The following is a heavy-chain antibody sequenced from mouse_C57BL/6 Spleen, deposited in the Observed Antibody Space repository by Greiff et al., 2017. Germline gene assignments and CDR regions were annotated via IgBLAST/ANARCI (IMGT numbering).Heavy chain of an antibody. Sequence: EVQLVESGGGLVQPGGSLSLSCAASGFTFTDYYMSWVRQPPGKALEWLGFIRNKANGYTTESSASVKGRFTISRDNSQSILYLQMNALRAEDSATYYCARWGDYYGSTDWYFDVWGTGTTVTVSS. CDR2: IRNKANGYTT. CDR3: ARWGDYYGSTDWYFDV. J-gene: IGHJ1*03. D-gene: IGHD1-1*01. V-gene: IGHV7-3*01. CDR1: GFTFTDYY.